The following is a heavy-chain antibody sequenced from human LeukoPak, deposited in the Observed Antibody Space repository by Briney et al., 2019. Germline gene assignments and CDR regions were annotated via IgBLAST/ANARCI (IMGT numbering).Heavy chain of an antibody. D-gene: IGHD3-22*01. CDR3: AKDHYYDSSGYCGY. J-gene: IGHJ4*02. CDR1: GFTFSSYA. Sequence: PGGSLRLSCAASGFTFSSYAMSWVRQAPGKGLEWVSAISGSGGSTYYADSVKGRFTIFRDNSKNTLYLQMNSLRAEDTAVYYCAKDHYYDSSGYCGYWGQGTLVTVSS. CDR2: ISGSGGST. V-gene: IGHV3-23*01.